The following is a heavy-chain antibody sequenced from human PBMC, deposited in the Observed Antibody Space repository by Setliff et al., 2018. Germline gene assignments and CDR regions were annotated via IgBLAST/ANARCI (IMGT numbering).Heavy chain of an antibody. CDR3: ARSPANGGHDAFDI. J-gene: IGHJ3*02. D-gene: IGHD6-25*01. CDR1: GFTFRTFS. V-gene: IGHV3-21*01. Sequence: ASVKVSCKASGFTFRTFSMHWVRQAPGKGLEWVSSISPDSIYIYYADSVKGRLTISRDNAWDSLYLQMNSLGAEDTAVYYCARSPANGGHDAFDIWGRGTMVTVSS. CDR2: ISPDSIYI.